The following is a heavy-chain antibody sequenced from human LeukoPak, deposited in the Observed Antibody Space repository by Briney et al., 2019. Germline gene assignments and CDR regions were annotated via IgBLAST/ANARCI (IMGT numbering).Heavy chain of an antibody. CDR3: ARDLGMGTRIDF. CDR2: IRYDGSNK. D-gene: IGHD5-24*01. V-gene: IGHV3-30*02. J-gene: IGHJ4*02. Sequence: GGSLRLSRAASGFTFISYGLRWVRQAPGKGLEWVAFIRYDGSNKYYTDSVKGRFTISRDNSKNTLSLQMNSLRAEDTAVYYCARDLGMGTRIDFWGQGTLVTVSS. CDR1: GFTFISYG.